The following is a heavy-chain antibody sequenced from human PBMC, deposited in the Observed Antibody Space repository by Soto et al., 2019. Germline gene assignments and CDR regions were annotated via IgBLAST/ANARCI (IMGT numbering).Heavy chain of an antibody. Sequence: DVQLVESGGGLVQPGGSLRLSCAASGFTFSSSWMSWVRQAPGEGLEWVANMNQDGSEKTYADSGKGRFTISRDNAKNSVYLEMNSLRVEDTAVHYCARGHYGMDVWGQGTTVTVSS. CDR3: ARGHYGMDV. J-gene: IGHJ6*02. V-gene: IGHV3-7*03. CDR1: GFTFSSSW. CDR2: MNQDGSEK.